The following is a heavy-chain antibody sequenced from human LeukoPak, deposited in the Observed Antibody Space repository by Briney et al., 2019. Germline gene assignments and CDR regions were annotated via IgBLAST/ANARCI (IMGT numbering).Heavy chain of an antibody. J-gene: IGHJ4*02. CDR2: IYHSGST. CDR3: ARAQSDSSGWNFDY. D-gene: IGHD6-19*01. CDR1: GGSISSSNW. Sequence: SETLSLTCAVSGGSISSSNWWSWVRQPPGKGLEWIGEIYHSGSTNYNPSLKSRVTISVDKSKNQFSLKLSSVTAADTAVYYCARAQSDSSGWNFDYWGQGTLVTVSS. V-gene: IGHV4-4*02.